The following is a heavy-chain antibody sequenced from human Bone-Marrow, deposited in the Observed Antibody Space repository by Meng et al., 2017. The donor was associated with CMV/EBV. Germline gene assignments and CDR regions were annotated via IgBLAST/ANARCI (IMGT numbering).Heavy chain of an antibody. V-gene: IGHV1-18*01. CDR1: GYTFTSYG. CDR2: ISAYNGNT. Sequence: ASVKVSCKASGYTFTSYGISWVRQAPGQGLEWMGWISAYNGNTNYAQKLQGRVTMTTDTSTSTAYMELRSPRSDDTAVYYCARAETVWSGYYTEYYFDYWGQGTLVTVSS. J-gene: IGHJ4*02. D-gene: IGHD3-3*01. CDR3: ARAETVWSGYYTEYYFDY.